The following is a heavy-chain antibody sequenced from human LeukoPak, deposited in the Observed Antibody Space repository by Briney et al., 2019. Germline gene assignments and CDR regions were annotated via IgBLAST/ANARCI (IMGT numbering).Heavy chain of an antibody. V-gene: IGHV1-8*01. D-gene: IGHD2-2*01. CDR1: GYTFTSYD. Sequence: ASVKVSCKASGYTFTSYDINWVRQATGQGLEWMGWMNPNSGNTGYAQKFQGRVTMTSNTSISTAYMELSSLRSEDTAVYYCASQIRYCSSTSCLLWGDPWGQGTLVTVSS. J-gene: IGHJ5*02. CDR2: MNPNSGNT. CDR3: ASQIRYCSSTSCLLWGDP.